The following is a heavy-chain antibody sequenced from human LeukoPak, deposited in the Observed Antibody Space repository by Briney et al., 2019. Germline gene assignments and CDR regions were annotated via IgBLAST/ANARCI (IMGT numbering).Heavy chain of an antibody. V-gene: IGHV3-23*01. CDR3: AKDSQHYYDSSGYYYTIYYYCYYMDV. CDR2: ISGSGGST. J-gene: IGHJ6*03. D-gene: IGHD3-22*01. Sequence: GGSLRLSCAASGFTFSSYAMSWVRQAPGKGLEWVSAISGSGGSTYYADSVKGRFTISRDNSKNTLYLQMNSLRAEDTAVYYCAKDSQHYYDSSGYYYTIYYYCYYMDVWGKGTTVTVSS. CDR1: GFTFSSYA.